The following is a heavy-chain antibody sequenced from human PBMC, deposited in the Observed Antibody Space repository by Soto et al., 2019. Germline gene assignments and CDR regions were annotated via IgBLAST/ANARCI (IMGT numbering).Heavy chain of an antibody. J-gene: IGHJ4*02. D-gene: IGHD1-26*01. V-gene: IGHV2-5*02. CDR2: IYWDDSK. Sequence: QMTLKESGPTLVKPTQTLTLTCTFSGFSLTTDRVGVGWIRQPPGGALEWLAVIYWDDSKTYRPSLESRLTITKATSKNQVALTMTNMDSLDTATYYCAHAYGGRSLYWGQGTLVTVSS. CDR1: GFSLTTDRVG. CDR3: AHAYGGRSLY.